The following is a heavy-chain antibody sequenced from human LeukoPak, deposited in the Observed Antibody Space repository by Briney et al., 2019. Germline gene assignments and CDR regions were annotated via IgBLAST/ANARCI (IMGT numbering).Heavy chain of an antibody. CDR1: GFTFSSYA. V-gene: IGHV3-23*01. CDR2: ISGSGGST. CDR3: AKDRSYSSGWFPFDY. Sequence: GGSLRLSCAASGFTFSSYAISWVRQAPGKGLEWVSSISGSGGSTYYADSVKGRFTISGDNSKNTLYLQMNSLRAEDTAVYYCAKDRSYSSGWFPFDYWGQGTLVTVSS. J-gene: IGHJ4*02. D-gene: IGHD6-19*01.